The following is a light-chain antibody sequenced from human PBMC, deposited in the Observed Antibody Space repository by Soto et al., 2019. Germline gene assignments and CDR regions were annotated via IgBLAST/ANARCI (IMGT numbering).Light chain of an antibody. V-gene: IGKV3-20*01. J-gene: IGKJ4*01. CDR3: HQYATSPLT. CDR1: QSVAKNF. CDR2: HAF. Sequence: EIVLTQSPGTLSLSPGERATLSCRASQSVAKNFLAWYQQKPGQAPRLLIYHAFNRATGIPDRFSGTASGTDFTLTISRLEPEDFAVHYCHQYATSPLTFGGGTKVEIK.